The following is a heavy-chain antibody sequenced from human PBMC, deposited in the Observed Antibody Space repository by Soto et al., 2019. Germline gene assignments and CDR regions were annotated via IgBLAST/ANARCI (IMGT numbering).Heavy chain of an antibody. Sequence: GGSLRLSCASSGITFSTYAMSWVRQAPGTGLEWVSSISGSGGSTYYADSVKGRFTISRDNSKNTLYLQMNSLRAEDTAVYYCAKVGARELLAAFDIWGQGTMVTVSS. CDR1: GITFSTYA. D-gene: IGHD1-26*01. CDR2: ISGSGGST. J-gene: IGHJ3*02. CDR3: AKVGARELLAAFDI. V-gene: IGHV3-23*01.